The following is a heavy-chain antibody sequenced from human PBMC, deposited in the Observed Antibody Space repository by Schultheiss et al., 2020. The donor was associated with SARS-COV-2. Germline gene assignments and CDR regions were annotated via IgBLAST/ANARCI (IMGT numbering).Heavy chain of an antibody. V-gene: IGHV1-58*01. CDR3: AADSGIYCSGGSCYYYYYGMDV. CDR1: GFTFTSSA. Sequence: SVKVSCKASGFTFTSSAVQWVRQARGQRLEWIGWIVVGSGNTNYAQKFQERVTITRDMSTSTAYMELSSLRSEDTAVYYCAADSGIYCSGGSCYYYYYGMDVWGQGTTVTVSS. CDR2: IVVGSGNT. J-gene: IGHJ6*02. D-gene: IGHD2-15*01.